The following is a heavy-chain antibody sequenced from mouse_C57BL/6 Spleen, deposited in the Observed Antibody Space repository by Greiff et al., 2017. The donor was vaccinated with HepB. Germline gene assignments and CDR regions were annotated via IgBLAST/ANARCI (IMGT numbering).Heavy chain of an antibody. J-gene: IGHJ2*01. Sequence: QVQLQQPGAELVRPGSSVKLSCKASGYTFTSYWMDWVKQRPGQGLEWIGNIYPSDSETHYNQKFKDKATLTVDKSSSTAYMQLSSLTSEDSAVYYCATLYYGSPRYFDYWGQGTTLIVSS. D-gene: IGHD1-1*01. V-gene: IGHV1-61*01. CDR1: GYTFTSYW. CDR3: ATLYYGSPRYFDY. CDR2: IYPSDSET.